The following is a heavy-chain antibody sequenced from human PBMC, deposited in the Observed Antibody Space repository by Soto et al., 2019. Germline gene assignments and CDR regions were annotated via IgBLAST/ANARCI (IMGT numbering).Heavy chain of an antibody. J-gene: IGHJ6*02. CDR3: VKDWSGDKSPCMDV. D-gene: IGHD3-3*01. CDR2: ISGSGDRT. Sequence: EAQLSESGGDSVQPGGSLRLSCGASGFTFSTHAMSWVRRFPGKGLQWASAISGSGDRTYYADSVKGRFTISRDNSRNMLYLQMNSLSAEDTAIYYCVKDWSGDKSPCMDVWGPGTTVTVSS. V-gene: IGHV3-23*01. CDR1: GFTFSTHA.